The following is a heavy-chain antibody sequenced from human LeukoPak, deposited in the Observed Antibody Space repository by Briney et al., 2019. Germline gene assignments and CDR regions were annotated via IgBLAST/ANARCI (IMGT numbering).Heavy chain of an antibody. CDR2: IYYSGST. Sequence: SETLSLTCTVSGGSISSYYWSWIRQPPGKGLEWIGYIYYSGSTNYNPSLKSRVTISVDTSKNQFSLKLSSVTAADTAVYYCARGNVDTAMVRGDWYFDLWGRGTLVTVSP. CDR3: ARGNVDTAMVRGDWYFDL. CDR1: GGSISSYY. V-gene: IGHV4-59*01. J-gene: IGHJ2*01. D-gene: IGHD5-18*01.